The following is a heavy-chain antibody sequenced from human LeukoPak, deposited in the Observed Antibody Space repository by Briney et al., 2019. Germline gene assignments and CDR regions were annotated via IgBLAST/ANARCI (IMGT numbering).Heavy chain of an antibody. J-gene: IGHJ4*02. D-gene: IGHD3-10*01. V-gene: IGHV3-48*01. Sequence: GGSLRLSCAASGFTFSNYSMNWVRQAPGKGLEWISYISSSSNTIYYADSVRGRFTISRDNARNSLFLQMNSLRAEDTAVYYCARYYMPTLWGQGTPVTVSS. CDR1: GFTFSNYS. CDR3: ARYYMPTL. CDR2: ISSSSNTI.